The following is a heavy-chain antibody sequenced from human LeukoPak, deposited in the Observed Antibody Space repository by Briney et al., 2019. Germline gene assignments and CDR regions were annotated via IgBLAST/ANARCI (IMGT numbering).Heavy chain of an antibody. CDR2: IYYSGST. D-gene: IGHD3-3*01. CDR1: GGSISSSSYY. CDR3: ARGGGKNYYDFWSGYSLGVHYYMDV. Sequence: SETLSLTCTVSGGSISSSSYYWGWIRQPPGKGLEWIESIYYSGSTYYNPSLKSRVTISVDTSKNQFSLKLSSVTAADTAVYYCARGGGKNYYDFWSGYSLGVHYYMDVWGKGTTVTVSS. V-gene: IGHV4-39*07. J-gene: IGHJ6*03.